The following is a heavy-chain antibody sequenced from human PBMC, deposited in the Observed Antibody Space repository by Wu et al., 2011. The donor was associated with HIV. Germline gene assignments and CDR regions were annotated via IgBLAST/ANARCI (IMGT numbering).Heavy chain of an antibody. V-gene: IGHV1-69*11. CDR3: ARDDRDLVTRSAYFQY. Sequence: VHLVQSGAEVKKPGSSVKVSCKASRGTFNSYEINWVRQAPGQGLDWMGRIIPLLGTSTPAQRLQDRVTLTADESTSTAFLELRSLTSDDTAVYYCARDDRDLVTRSAYFQYWGQGTLVTVSS. CDR2: IIPLLGTS. J-gene: IGHJ1*01. CDR1: RGTFNSYE. D-gene: IGHD3-9*01.